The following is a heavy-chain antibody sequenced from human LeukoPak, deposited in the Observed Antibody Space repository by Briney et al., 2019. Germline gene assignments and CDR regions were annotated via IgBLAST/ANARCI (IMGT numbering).Heavy chain of an antibody. V-gene: IGHV3-23*01. Sequence: GGSLRLSCAASGFTFSSYAMSWVRQAPGKGLEWVSAISGSGGSTYYADSVKGRFTISRDNSKNTLYLQMNSLRAEDTAVYYCAKEGYYDSSGYYGRWYYYYYMDVWGKGTTVTVSS. CDR3: AKEGYYDSSGYYGRWYYYYYMDV. CDR2: ISGSGGST. J-gene: IGHJ6*03. CDR1: GFTFSSYA. D-gene: IGHD3-22*01.